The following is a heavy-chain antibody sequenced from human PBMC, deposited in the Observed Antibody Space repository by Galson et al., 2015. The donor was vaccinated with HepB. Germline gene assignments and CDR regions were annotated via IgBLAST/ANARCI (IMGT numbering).Heavy chain of an antibody. V-gene: IGHV3-66*01. CDR3: ARERRADSSGASDWFDP. CDR1: GFTVSSNY. Sequence: SLRLSCAASGFTVSSNYMSWVRQAPGKGLEWVSVIYSGGSTYYADSVKGRFTISRDNSKNTLYLQMNSLRAEDTAVYYCARERRADSSGASDWFDPWGQGTLVTVSS. J-gene: IGHJ5*02. CDR2: IYSGGST. D-gene: IGHD3-22*01.